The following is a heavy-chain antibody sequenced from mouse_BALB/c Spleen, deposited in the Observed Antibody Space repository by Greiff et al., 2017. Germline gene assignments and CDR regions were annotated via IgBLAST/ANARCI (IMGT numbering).Heavy chain of an antibody. Sequence: EVHLVESGGDLVKPGGSLKLSCAASGFTFSSYGMSWVRQTPDKRLEWVATISSGGSYTYYPDSVKGRFTISRDNAKNTLYLQMSSLKSEDTAMYYCARQGVVATRVHDFYAMDYWGQGTSVTVSS. D-gene: IGHD1-1*01. CDR3: ARQGVVATRVHDFYAMDY. CDR1: GFTFSSYG. CDR2: ISSGGSYT. V-gene: IGHV5-6*01. J-gene: IGHJ4*01.